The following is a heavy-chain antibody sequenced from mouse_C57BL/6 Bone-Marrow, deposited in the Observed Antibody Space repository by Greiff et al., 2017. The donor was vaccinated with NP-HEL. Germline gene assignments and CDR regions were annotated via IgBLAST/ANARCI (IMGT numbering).Heavy chain of an antibody. CDR1: GYTFTSYG. CDR2: IYPRSGNT. V-gene: IGHV1-81*01. CDR3: ARYDHYYGSSYGY. J-gene: IGHJ2*01. Sequence: QVQLQHSGAELARPGASVKLSCKASGYTFTSYGISWVKQRTGQGLEWIGEIYPRSGNTYYNEKFKGKATLTADKSSSTAYMELRSLTSEDSAVYFCARYDHYYGSSYGYWGQGTTLTVSS. D-gene: IGHD1-1*01.